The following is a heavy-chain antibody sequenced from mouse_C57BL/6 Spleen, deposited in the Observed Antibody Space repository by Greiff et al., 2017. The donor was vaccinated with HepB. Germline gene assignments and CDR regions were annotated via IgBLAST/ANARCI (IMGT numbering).Heavy chain of an antibody. V-gene: IGHV1-50*01. J-gene: IGHJ3*01. Sequence: QVHVKQPGAELVKPGASVKLSCKASGYTFTSYWMQWVKQRPGQGLEWIGEIDPSDSYTNYNQKFKGKATLTVDTSSSTAYMQLSSLTSEDSAVYYCARVSNPAWFAYWGQGTLVTVSA. CDR1: GYTFTSYW. D-gene: IGHD2-5*01. CDR3: ARVSNPAWFAY. CDR2: IDPSDSYT.